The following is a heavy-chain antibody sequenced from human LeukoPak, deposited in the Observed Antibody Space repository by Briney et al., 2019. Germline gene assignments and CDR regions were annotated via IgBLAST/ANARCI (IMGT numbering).Heavy chain of an antibody. Sequence: GGSLRLSCAACGVTFSSYSMTWVRQAPGKGLEWVSSISSGSNYIHYANSVKGRFTISRDTATNSLFLQMNSLRAEDTAVYFCARDLTDDFWGGYHFDYWGQGILVTVSS. CDR1: GVTFSSYS. V-gene: IGHV3-21*01. J-gene: IGHJ4*02. CDR3: ARDLTDDFWGGYHFDY. CDR2: ISSGSNYI. D-gene: IGHD3-3*01.